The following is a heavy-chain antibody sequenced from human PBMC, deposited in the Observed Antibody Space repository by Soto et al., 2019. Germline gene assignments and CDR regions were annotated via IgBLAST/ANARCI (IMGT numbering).Heavy chain of an antibody. CDR2: ISGSGGST. J-gene: IGHJ4*02. CDR1: GFTFSSYA. D-gene: IGHD2-2*01. V-gene: IGHV3-23*01. Sequence: EVQLLESGGGLVQPGGSLRLSCAASGFTFSSYAMSWVRQAPGKGLEWVSAISGSGGSTYYADSVKGRFTISRDNSKNTLYLQMNSLRAEDTAVYYCALTVVVVPAAIGGFGYWGQGTLVTVSS. CDR3: ALTVVVVPAAIGGFGY.